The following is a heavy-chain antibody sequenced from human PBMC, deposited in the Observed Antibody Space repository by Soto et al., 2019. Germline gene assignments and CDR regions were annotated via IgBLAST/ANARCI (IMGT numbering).Heavy chain of an antibody. Sequence: PSETLSLTCTVSDGSIRSGGYYWTWIRQHPGKGLEWIGYNYYSGITYYNPSLKSRVTISLDTSKNQFSLKLSSVTAADTAVYYCARGSSIAGLYYGMDVWGQGTTVTVS. J-gene: IGHJ6*02. CDR2: NYYSGIT. V-gene: IGHV4-31*03. D-gene: IGHD6-6*01. CDR1: DGSIRSGGYY. CDR3: ARGSSIAGLYYGMDV.